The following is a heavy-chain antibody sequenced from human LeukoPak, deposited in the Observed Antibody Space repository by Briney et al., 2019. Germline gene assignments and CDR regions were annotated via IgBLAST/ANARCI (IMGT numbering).Heavy chain of an antibody. V-gene: IGHV3-49*04. D-gene: IGHD3-3*01. CDR3: TQTKIRFLEWFIFDY. J-gene: IGHJ4*02. CDR1: GFTFGDYA. CDR2: IRSKAYGGTT. Sequence: GGSLRLSCAASGFTFGDYAMSWVRRAPGKGLEWVGFIRSKAYGGTTEYAASVIGRFTISRDDSKSIAYLQLNSLKTEDTAVYYCTQTKIRFLEWFIFDYWGQGTLVTVSS.